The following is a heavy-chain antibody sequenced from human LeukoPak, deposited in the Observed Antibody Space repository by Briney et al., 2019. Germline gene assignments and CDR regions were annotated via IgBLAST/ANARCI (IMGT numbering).Heavy chain of an antibody. V-gene: IGHV4-59*01. CDR1: GGSISSYY. J-gene: IGHJ4*02. CDR2: IYYSGST. CDR3: ARVSSGYYRIDY. Sequence: SETLSLTCTVSGGSISSYYWSWIGQPPGKGLEWIGYIYYSGSTNYNPSLESRVTISVDTSKNQFSRKLSSVTAADTAVYYCARVSSGYYRIDYWGQGTLVTVSS. D-gene: IGHD3-22*01.